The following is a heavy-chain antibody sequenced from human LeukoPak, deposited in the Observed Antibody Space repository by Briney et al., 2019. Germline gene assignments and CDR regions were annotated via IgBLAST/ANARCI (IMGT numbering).Heavy chain of an antibody. D-gene: IGHD7-27*01. J-gene: IGHJ4*02. CDR1: GYSFTNYW. Sequence: GESLKISCKGSGYSFTNYWIGWVRQMPGKGLEWVGIIYPTDSDTRYRPSFQGQVTMSVDRSTNTAYLQWSSLKASDTAMYYCARHDLTGSYFDFWGQGTLVTVSS. CDR2: IYPTDSDT. CDR3: ARHDLTGSYFDF. V-gene: IGHV5-51*01.